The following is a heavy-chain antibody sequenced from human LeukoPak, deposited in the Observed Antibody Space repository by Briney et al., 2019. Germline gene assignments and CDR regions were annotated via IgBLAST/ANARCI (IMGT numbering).Heavy chain of an antibody. CDR1: GGSISSGGYS. J-gene: IGHJ3*02. Sequence: SETLSLTCAVSGGSISSGGYSWSWIRQPPGKGLEWIGYIYHSGSTYYNPSLKSRVTISVDRSTNQFSLKLSSVTAADTAVYYCARGGDSSGYYYFQYGDAFDIWGQGTMVTVSS. CDR3: ARGGDSSGYYYFQYGDAFDI. D-gene: IGHD3-22*01. V-gene: IGHV4-30-2*01. CDR2: IYHSGST.